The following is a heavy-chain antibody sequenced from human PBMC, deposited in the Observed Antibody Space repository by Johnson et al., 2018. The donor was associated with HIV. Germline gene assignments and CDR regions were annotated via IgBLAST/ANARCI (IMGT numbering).Heavy chain of an antibody. CDR2: ISGSGGST. J-gene: IGHJ3*02. CDR3: ARVWSGSYYSNAFDI. Sequence: VQLVESGGGVVQPGMFVRLSCAASGLNFSDYCMHWVRQAPGKGLEWVSAISGSGGSTGYADSVKGRFTISRDDAKNSLYLQMNSLRAEDTALYYCARVWSGSYYSNAFDIWGQGTMVTVSS. D-gene: IGHD1-26*01. CDR1: GLNFSDYC. V-gene: IGHV3-20*04.